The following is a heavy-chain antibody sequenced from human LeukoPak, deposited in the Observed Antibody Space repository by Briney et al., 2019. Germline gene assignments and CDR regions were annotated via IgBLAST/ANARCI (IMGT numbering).Heavy chain of an antibody. CDR3: ARDGAPTYYYDSSGYSP. CDR2: IYYSGST. CDR1: GGSISSGDYY. J-gene: IGHJ4*02. D-gene: IGHD3-22*01. Sequence: SETLSLTCTVSGGSISSGDYYWSWIRQPPGNGLEWIGYIYYSGSTNYNPSLKSRVTISVDTSKNQFSLKLSSVTAADTAVYYCARDGAPTYYYDSSGYSPWGQGTLVTVSS. V-gene: IGHV4-30-4*01.